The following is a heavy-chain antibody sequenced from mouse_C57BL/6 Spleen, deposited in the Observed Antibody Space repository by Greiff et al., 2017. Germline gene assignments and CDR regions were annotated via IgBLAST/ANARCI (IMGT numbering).Heavy chain of an antibody. D-gene: IGHD2-4*01. CDR2: IDPNSGGT. CDR3: ARLTPIKGYCAMYY. CDR1: GYTFTSYW. J-gene: IGHJ4*01. V-gene: IGHV1-72*01. Sequence: VQLQQSGAELVQPGASVKLSCKASGYTFTSYWMHWVKQRPGRGLEWIGRIDPNSGGTKYNEKFQSKATLTVDKPSSTAYMQLRSLTSEDSAVYYCARLTPIKGYCAMYYWGQGTSVTVSS.